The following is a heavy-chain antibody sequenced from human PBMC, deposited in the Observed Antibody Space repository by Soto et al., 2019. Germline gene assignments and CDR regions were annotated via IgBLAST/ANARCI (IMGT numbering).Heavy chain of an antibody. V-gene: IGHV3-15*01. D-gene: IGHD2-2*01. CDR1: GFTFSNAW. CDR3: TTASIVVVPAALGGGAFDI. Sequence: GGSLRLSCAASGFTFSNAWMSWVRQAPGKGLEWVGRIKSKTDGGTTDYAAPVKGRFTISRDDSKNTLYLQMNSLKTEDTAVYYCTTASIVVVPAALGGGAFDIWGQGTMVTVSS. J-gene: IGHJ3*02. CDR2: IKSKTDGGTT.